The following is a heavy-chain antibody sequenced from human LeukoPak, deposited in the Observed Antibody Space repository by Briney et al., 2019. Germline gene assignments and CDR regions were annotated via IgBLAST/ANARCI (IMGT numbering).Heavy chain of an antibody. D-gene: IGHD6-13*01. CDR3: ATVGIAAANYYFDY. CDR2: FVPEDGET. V-gene: IGHV1-24*01. CDR1: GYTLTELS. Sequence: ASVKVSCKVSGYTLTELSMHWVRQAPGKGLEWMGGFVPEDGETIYAQKFQGRVTMTKDTSTDTAYMEMSSLRSEDTAVYYCATVGIAAANYYFDYWGQGTLVTVSP. J-gene: IGHJ4*02.